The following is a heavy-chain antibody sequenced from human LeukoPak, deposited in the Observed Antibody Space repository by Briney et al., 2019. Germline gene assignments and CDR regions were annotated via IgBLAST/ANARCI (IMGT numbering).Heavy chain of an antibody. V-gene: IGHV4-4*07. CDR3: ARDGGLYYYDSSGYYFDY. Sequence: SETLSLTCTVSGGSISSYYWSWIRQPAGKGLEWIGRIYTSGSTSYNPSLKSRVTMSVDTSKNQFSLKLSSVTAADTAVYYCARDGGLYYYDSSGYYFDYWGQGTLVTVSS. D-gene: IGHD3-22*01. CDR2: IYTSGST. CDR1: GGSISSYY. J-gene: IGHJ4*02.